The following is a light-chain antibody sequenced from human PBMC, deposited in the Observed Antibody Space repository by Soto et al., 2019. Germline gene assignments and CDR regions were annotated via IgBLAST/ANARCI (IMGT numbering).Light chain of an antibody. Sequence: QSVLTQPPSASGTPGQRVTISCSGSSSNIESNTVTWYQQLPGTAPKLVIYSNYDRPSGVPDRFSGSTSGTSASLVIRGLKSEDEADYYGAAWDDILNGYVFGGGTKVT. V-gene: IGLV1-44*01. J-gene: IGLJ1*01. CDR3: AAWDDILNGYV. CDR1: SSNIESNT. CDR2: SNY.